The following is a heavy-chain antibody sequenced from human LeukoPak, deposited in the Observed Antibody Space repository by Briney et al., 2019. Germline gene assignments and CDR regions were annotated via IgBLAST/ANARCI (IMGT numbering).Heavy chain of an antibody. J-gene: IGHJ5*02. CDR1: GYTSTGYY. Sequence: ASVKVSCKASGYTSTGYYMHWVRQAPGQGLEWMGWINPNSGGTNYAQKFQGRVTMTRDTSISTAYMELSRLRSDDTAVYYCARSRAAVAANWFDPWGQGTLATVSS. D-gene: IGHD6-19*01. CDR2: INPNSGGT. CDR3: ARSRAAVAANWFDP. V-gene: IGHV1-2*02.